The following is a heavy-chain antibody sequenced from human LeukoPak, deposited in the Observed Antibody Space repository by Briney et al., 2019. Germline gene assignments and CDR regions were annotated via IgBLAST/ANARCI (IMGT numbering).Heavy chain of an antibody. D-gene: IGHD3-10*01. CDR1: GYTFTSYG. CDR2: ISAYNGST. J-gene: IGHJ5*01. V-gene: IGHV1-18*01. CDR3: ARDLGTWVGELESSVPPYWFDS. Sequence: ASVRVSCKASGYTFTSYGMSWVRHAPGQGLEWMGCISAYNGSTDYARNVQGGVTMTTDKSTSTVYLELNSLRSEDTAVYYCARDLGTWVGELESSVPPYWFDSWRQGTVVTVPS.